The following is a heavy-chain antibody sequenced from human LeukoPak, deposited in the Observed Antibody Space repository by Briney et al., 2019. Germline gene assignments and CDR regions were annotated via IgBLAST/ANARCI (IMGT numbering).Heavy chain of an antibody. J-gene: IGHJ4*02. CDR1: GSPFTTYA. V-gene: IGHV3-23*01. CDR2: ISGSGGST. Sequence: GGSLRPSCAAPGSPFTTYAISGAGQAPGKGLGWVSGISGSGGSTYYADSVKGRFTISRDNSKNTLYLQMNSLRAEDTAVYYCAKGGGCFDYWGQGTLVTVSS. D-gene: IGHD3-16*01. CDR3: AKGGGCFDY.